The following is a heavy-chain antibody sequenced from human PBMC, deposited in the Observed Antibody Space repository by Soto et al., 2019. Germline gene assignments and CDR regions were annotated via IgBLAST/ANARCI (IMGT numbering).Heavy chain of an antibody. D-gene: IGHD2-8*02. Sequence: QVQLQESGPGLVKPSETLSLTCTVSGGSISGYYWSWIRQAPGKGLEWIGYIYCSGTTNYDPSLKSRVTMSVDTSKNQFSLKLSSVTTADTAVYYCARLTGGTYLSFYYYIGVWGKGTTVTVSS. CDR3: ARLTGGTYLSFYYYIGV. V-gene: IGHV4-59*01. J-gene: IGHJ6*03. CDR1: GGSISGYY. CDR2: IYCSGTT.